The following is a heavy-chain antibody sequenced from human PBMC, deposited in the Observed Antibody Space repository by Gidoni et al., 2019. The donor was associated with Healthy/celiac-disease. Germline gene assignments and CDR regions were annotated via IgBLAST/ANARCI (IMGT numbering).Heavy chain of an antibody. CDR1: GFTFSSYG. CDR3: AKDRGDYRRWVAFDI. CDR2: ISYDGSNK. V-gene: IGHV3-30*18. Sequence: QVQLVASGGGVVQPGRSLRLSCAASGFTFSSYGMHWVRQAPGKGLEWVAVISYDGSNKYYADSVKGRFTISRDNSKNTLYLQMNSLRAEDTAVYYCAKDRGDYRRWVAFDIWGQGTMVTVSS. D-gene: IGHD4-17*01. J-gene: IGHJ3*02.